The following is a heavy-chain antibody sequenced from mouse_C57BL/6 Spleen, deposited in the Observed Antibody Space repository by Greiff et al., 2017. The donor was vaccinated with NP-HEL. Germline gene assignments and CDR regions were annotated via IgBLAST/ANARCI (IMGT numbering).Heavy chain of an antibody. Sequence: EVQLVESGGGLVKPGGSLKLSCAASGFTFSDYGMHWVRQAPEKGLEWVAYISSGSSTIYYADTVKGRFTIPRENAKNTLFLQMTSLRTEDTAMYYCARRDYNAMDYWGQGTSVTVSS. J-gene: IGHJ4*01. CDR3: ARRDYNAMDY. CDR2: ISSGSSTI. V-gene: IGHV5-17*01. CDR1: GFTFSDYG.